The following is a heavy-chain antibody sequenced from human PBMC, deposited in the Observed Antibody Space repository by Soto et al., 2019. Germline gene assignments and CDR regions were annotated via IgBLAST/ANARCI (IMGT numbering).Heavy chain of an antibody. CDR1: GYSFSSYW. V-gene: IGHV5-10-1*01. CDR2: IDPSDSYT. Sequence: PGESLKISCKGSGYSFSSYWIIWVRQMPGKGLEWMGNIDPSDSYTKYSPPFRGHVTISADKSISTAYLQWSSLRASDTAVYYCARRDCSSPSCYLSYYYGMDVWGQGTTVTVSS. D-gene: IGHD2-2*01. CDR3: ARRDCSSPSCYLSYYYGMDV. J-gene: IGHJ6*02.